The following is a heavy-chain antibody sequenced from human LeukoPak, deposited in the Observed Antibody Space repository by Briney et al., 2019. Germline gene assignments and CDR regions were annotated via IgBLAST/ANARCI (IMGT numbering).Heavy chain of an antibody. J-gene: IGHJ6*03. D-gene: IGHD3-10*01. CDR1: GGSINTYY. CDR2: IYYSGST. CDR3: ARQGITFSDYYYYMDV. Sequence: PSETLSLTCTLSGGSINTYYWSWIRQPPGKGLEWIGNIYYSGSTNYSPSLRSRVTISVDTSKNQFSLKLTSVTAADTAVYYCARQGITFSDYYYYMDVWGEGTSVTVSS. V-gene: IGHV4-59*08.